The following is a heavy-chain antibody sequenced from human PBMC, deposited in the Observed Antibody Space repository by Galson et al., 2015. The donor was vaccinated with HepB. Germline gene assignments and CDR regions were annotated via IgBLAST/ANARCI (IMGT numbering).Heavy chain of an antibody. CDR3: ARGGYSYGYYYYYGMDV. CDR2: ISSSSSTI. J-gene: IGHJ6*02. D-gene: IGHD5-18*01. CDR1: GFTFSSYS. V-gene: IGHV3-48*02. Sequence: SLRLSCAASGFTFSSYSMNWVRQAPGKGLEWVSYISSSSSTIYYADSVKGRFTISRDNAKNSLYLQMNSLRDEDTAVYYCARGGYSYGYYYYYGMDVWGQGTTVTVSS.